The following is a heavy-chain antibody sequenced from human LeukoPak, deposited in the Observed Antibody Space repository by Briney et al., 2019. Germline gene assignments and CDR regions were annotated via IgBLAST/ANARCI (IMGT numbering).Heavy chain of an antibody. V-gene: IGHV3-33*01. D-gene: IGHD2-21*02. CDR3: ARDGPAYCGGDCYWDY. J-gene: IGHJ4*02. CDR1: GFIFSTYG. Sequence: PGGSLRLSCAASGFIFSTYGMHWVRQAPGKGLEWVAVIWYDGSNKYYADSVKGRFTISRDNSKNTLYLQVNSLSVEDTAVYYCARDGPAYCGGDCYWDYWGQGTLVTVSS. CDR2: IWYDGSNK.